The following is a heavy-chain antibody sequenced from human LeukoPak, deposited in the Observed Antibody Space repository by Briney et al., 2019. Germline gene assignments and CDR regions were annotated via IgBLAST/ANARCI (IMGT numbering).Heavy chain of an antibody. CDR1: GCSISNYY. D-gene: IGHD3-10*01. V-gene: IGHV4-59*01. J-gene: IGHJ6*02. CDR3: ARVGGSNYSYYGMDV. Sequence: SETLSLTCTVSGCSISNYYWSWIRQPPGKGLEWIGYIYYSGSTNYNPSLKSRVTISVDTSKNQFSLKLSSVTAADTAMYYCARVGGSNYSYYGMDVWGQGTTVTVSS. CDR2: IYYSGST.